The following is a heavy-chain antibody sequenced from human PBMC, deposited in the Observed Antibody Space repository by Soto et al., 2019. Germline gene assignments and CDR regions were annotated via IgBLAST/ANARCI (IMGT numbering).Heavy chain of an antibody. V-gene: IGHV4-39*01. CDR3: ARLAIVPAAMDFDY. CDR2: IYYSGST. D-gene: IGHD2-2*01. Sequence: SETLSLTCTVSGVSISSSSYYWGWIRQPPGKGLEWIGSIYYSGSTYYNPSLKSRVTISVDTSKNQFSLKLSSVTAADTAVYYCARLAIVPAAMDFDYWGQGTLVTVSS. CDR1: GVSISSSSYY. J-gene: IGHJ4*02.